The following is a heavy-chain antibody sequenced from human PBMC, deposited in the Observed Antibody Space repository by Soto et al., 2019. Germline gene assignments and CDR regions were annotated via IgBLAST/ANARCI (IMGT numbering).Heavy chain of an antibody. CDR2: IIPIFGTA. Sequence: SVKVSCKASGGTFSSYAISWVRQAPGQGLEWMGGIIPIFGTANYAQKFQGRVTITADESTSTAYMELSSLRSEDTAVYYCARVEAARFWFDPLGQRTLLPVSS. D-gene: IGHD6-6*01. V-gene: IGHV1-69*13. J-gene: IGHJ5*02. CDR1: GGTFSSYA. CDR3: ARVEAARFWFDP.